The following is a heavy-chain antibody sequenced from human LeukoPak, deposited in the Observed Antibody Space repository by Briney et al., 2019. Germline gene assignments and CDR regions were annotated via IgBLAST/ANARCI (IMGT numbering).Heavy chain of an antibody. V-gene: IGHV3-30*18. CDR3: AKDGVRFGELILGPLGAFDI. CDR1: GFTFSSYG. D-gene: IGHD3-10*01. J-gene: IGHJ3*02. CDR2: ISSDGSNK. Sequence: GGSLRLSCAASGFTFSSYGMHWVRQAPGKGLEWVGVISSDGSNKYYADSVKGRFTISRDNSKNTLYLQMNSLRAEDTAVYYCAKDGVRFGELILGPLGAFDIWGQGTMVTVSS.